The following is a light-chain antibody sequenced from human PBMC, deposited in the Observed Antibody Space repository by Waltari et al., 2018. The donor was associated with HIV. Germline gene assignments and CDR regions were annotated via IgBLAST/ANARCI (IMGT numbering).Light chain of an antibody. CDR3: AAWDDSLWV. J-gene: IGLJ3*02. CDR1: GSNIGSNY. CDR2: RND. Sequence: QSVLTQPPSASGTPGQRVIISCSGGGSNIGSNYVYWYQQLPGTTPKLLIYRNDQRPSGFPDRFSGSKSGTSASLAISGLRSEDEADYYCAAWDDSLWVFGGGTKLTVL. V-gene: IGLV1-47*01.